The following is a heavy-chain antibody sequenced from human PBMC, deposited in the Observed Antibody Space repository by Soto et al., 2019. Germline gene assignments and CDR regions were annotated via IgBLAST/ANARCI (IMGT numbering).Heavy chain of an antibody. CDR3: AGGTDGKKVAY. Sequence: SETLSLTCTVSGGSVSSEHYYWNWIRQPPGKGLEWIGYFFYTGSTNYNPSLESRLTMSVDVSKNHFSLRLNSVTAADTAVYYCAGGTDGKKVAYWGQGTLVTVSS. CDR2: FFYTGST. D-gene: IGHD5-12*01. V-gene: IGHV4-61*03. J-gene: IGHJ4*02. CDR1: GGSVSSEHYY.